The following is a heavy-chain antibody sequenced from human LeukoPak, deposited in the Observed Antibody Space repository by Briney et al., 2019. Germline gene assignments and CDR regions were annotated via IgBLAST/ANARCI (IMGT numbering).Heavy chain of an antibody. CDR1: GFSFSDYY. J-gene: IGHJ6*04. Sequence: GGSLRLSCAASGFSFSDYYMFWIRQAPGKGLECLSYISSSGGTLYYADSVKGRFTISRDNAKNSLYLQMNSLRAEDTAVYYCAELGITMIGGVWGKGTTVTISS. D-gene: IGHD3-10*02. CDR3: AELGITMIGGV. CDR2: ISSSGGTL. V-gene: IGHV3-11*04.